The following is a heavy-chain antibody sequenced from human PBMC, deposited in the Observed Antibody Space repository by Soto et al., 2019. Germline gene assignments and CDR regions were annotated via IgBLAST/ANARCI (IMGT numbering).Heavy chain of an antibody. Sequence: SLRLSCAASGFTFSDYYMSWICQAPGKGLEWVSYISSSGSTIYYADSVKGRFTISRDNAKNSLYLQMNSLRAEDTAVYYCARDKPYWDSSGYSSFDYWGQGTLVTVSS. CDR2: ISSSGSTI. V-gene: IGHV3-11*01. J-gene: IGHJ4*02. D-gene: IGHD3-22*01. CDR3: ARDKPYWDSSGYSSFDY. CDR1: GFTFSDYY.